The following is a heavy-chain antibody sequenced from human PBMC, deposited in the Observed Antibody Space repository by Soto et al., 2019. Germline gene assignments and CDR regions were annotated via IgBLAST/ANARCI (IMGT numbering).Heavy chain of an antibody. V-gene: IGHV4-39*01. J-gene: IGHJ3*02. Sequence: SETLSLTCTVSGGSISSSSYYCAWIRQPPGKRLEWIGSIYYSGNTYYNPSLKSRVTISVDTSKNQFSLKLSSVTAADTAVYYCARGDTAMVYRAFDIWGQGTMVTVSS. CDR1: GGSISSSSYY. CDR2: IYYSGNT. D-gene: IGHD5-18*01. CDR3: ARGDTAMVYRAFDI.